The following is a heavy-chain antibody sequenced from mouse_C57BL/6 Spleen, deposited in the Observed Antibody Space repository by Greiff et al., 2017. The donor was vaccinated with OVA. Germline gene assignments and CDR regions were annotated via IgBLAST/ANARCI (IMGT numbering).Heavy chain of an antibody. J-gene: IGHJ2*01. CDR2: INPSNGGT. Sequence: QLQQPGTELVKPGASVKLSCKASGYTFTSYWMHWVKQRPGQGLEWIGNINPSNGGTNYNEKFKSKATLTVDKSSSTAYMQLSSLTSEDSAVYYCASGEVAQGNYFDYWGQGTTLTVSS. V-gene: IGHV1-53*01. CDR3: ASGEVAQGNYFDY. CDR1: GYTFTSYW. D-gene: IGHD1-3*01.